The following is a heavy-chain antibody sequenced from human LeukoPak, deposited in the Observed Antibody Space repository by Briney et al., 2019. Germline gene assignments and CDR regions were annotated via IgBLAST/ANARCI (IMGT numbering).Heavy chain of an antibody. CDR3: ATAPVRGVIGY. V-gene: IGHV4-39*07. D-gene: IGHD3-10*01. CDR2: MYYSGST. CDR1: GGSISSSSYH. J-gene: IGHJ4*02. Sequence: SETLSLTCTVSGGSISSSSYHWGWIRQPPGKGLEWIGSMYYSGSTYYNPSLKSRVTISVDTSKNQFSLKLSSVTAADTAVYYCATAPVRGVIGYWGQGTLVTVSS.